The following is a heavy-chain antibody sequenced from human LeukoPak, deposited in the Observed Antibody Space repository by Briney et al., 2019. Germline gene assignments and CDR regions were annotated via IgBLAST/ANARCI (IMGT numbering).Heavy chain of an antibody. J-gene: IGHJ3*02. V-gene: IGHV1-18*01. CDR1: GYTFTSYG. CDR2: ISAYNGNT. D-gene: IGHD3-3*01. Sequence: GASVKVSCKASGYTFTSYGISWVRQAPGQGLEWMGWISAYNGNTNYAQKLQGRVTMTTDTSTSTAYMELRSLRSDDTAVYYCARVITIFGVVIMDIWGQGTMVTVSS. CDR3: ARVITIFGVVIMDI.